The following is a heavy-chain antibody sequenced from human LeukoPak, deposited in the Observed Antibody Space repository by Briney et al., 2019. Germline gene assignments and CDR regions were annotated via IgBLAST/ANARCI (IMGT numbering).Heavy chain of an antibody. J-gene: IGHJ4*02. CDR2: ISAYNGNT. V-gene: IGHV1-18*01. CDR3: ARAPGRTNMISAPDY. D-gene: IGHD3/OR15-3a*01. Sequence: GASVKVSCKASGYTFTSYGISWVRQAPGQGLEWMGWISAYNGNTNYAQKLQGRVSMTTDTSTSTAYMELRSLRSDDTAVYYCARAPGRTNMISAPDYWGQGTLVTVSS. CDR1: GYTFTSYG.